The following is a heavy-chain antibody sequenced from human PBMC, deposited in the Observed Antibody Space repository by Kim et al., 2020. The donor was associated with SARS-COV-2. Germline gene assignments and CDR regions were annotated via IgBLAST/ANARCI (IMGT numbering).Heavy chain of an antibody. J-gene: IGHJ6*02. V-gene: IGHV3-21*01. Sequence: GGSLRLSCAASGFTFSSYSMNWVRQAPGKGLEWVSSISSSSNYIYYADSVKGRFTISRDNAKNSLYLQMNSLRAEDTAVYYCARDRPTSSYYYGMDVWGQGTTVTVSS. CDR3: ARDRPTSSYYYGMDV. D-gene: IGHD2-2*01. CDR2: ISSSSNYI. CDR1: GFTFSSYS.